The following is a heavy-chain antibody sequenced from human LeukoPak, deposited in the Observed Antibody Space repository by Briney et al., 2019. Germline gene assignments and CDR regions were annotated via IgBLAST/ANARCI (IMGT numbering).Heavy chain of an antibody. D-gene: IGHD3-10*01. V-gene: IGHV3-30*01. CDR1: GFTFSSYA. J-gene: IGHJ4*02. Sequence: GRSLRLSCAASGFTFSSYAMHWVPQAPGKGLEGVAVISYDGSNKYYADSVKGRFTISRDNSKNTLYLQMNSLRGEDTAVYYCARDLSVRGDYWGQGTLVTVSS. CDR2: ISYDGSNK. CDR3: ARDLSVRGDY.